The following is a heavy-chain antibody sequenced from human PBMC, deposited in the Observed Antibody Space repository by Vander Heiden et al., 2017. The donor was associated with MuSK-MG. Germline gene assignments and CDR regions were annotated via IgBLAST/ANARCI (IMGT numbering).Heavy chain of an antibody. CDR2: SSAYNGNP. V-gene: IGHV1-18*04. CDR1: GYTFTSYG. CDR3: ARDPPPFRTWYYYGSGSYGGIDY. D-gene: IGHD3-10*01. J-gene: IGHJ4*02. Sequence: VQLVQSGAEVKKPGASVTVSCKASGYTFTSYGSSWVRPAPGHGLEWMGWSSAYNGNPNYARRLQGRVTMTTDTSTSTAYMELRSLKSDDTAVYYCARDPPPFRTWYYYGSGSYGGIDYWGQGTLVTVSS.